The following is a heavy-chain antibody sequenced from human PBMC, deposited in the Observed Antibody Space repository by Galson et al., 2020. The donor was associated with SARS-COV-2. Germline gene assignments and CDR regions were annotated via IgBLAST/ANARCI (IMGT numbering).Heavy chain of an antibody. CDR3: ARDGGGWFDP. V-gene: IGHV3-30-3*01. CDR2: ISYDGSNK. D-gene: IGHD2-15*01. J-gene: IGHJ5*02. CDR1: GFTFSSYA. Sequence: TGGSLRLSCAASGFTFSSYAMHWVRQAPGKGLEWVAVISYDGSNKYYADSVKGRFTISSDNSKNTLYLQMNSLRAEDTAVYYCARDGGGWFDPWGQGTLVTVSS.